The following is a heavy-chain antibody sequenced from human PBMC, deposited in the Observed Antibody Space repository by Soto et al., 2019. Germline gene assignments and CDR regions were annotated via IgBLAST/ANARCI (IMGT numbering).Heavy chain of an antibody. J-gene: IGHJ4*02. V-gene: IGHV4-34*01. D-gene: IGHD3-16*02. CDR1: VGSFSGYY. CDR3: ARGGGHYDYVWGSYRPRTYYFDY. Sequence: SETLSLTCAVYVGSFSGYYWSWIRQPPGKGLEWIGEINHSGSTNYNPSLKSRVTISVDTSKNQFSLKLSSVTAADTAVYYCARGGGHYDYVWGSYRPRTYYFDYWGQGTLVTVSS. CDR2: INHSGST.